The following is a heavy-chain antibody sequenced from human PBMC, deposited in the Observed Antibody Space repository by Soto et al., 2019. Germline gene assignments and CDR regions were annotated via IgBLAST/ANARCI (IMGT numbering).Heavy chain of an antibody. J-gene: IGHJ4*02. CDR1: GGSISSSNW. CDR2: IYHSGST. Sequence: PSETLSLTCAVSGGSISSSNWWSWVRQPPGKGLEWIGEIYHSGSTNYNPSLKSRVTISVDKSKNQFSLKLSSVTAAGTAVYYCARRRRTIVGATIFDYWGQGTLVTVSS. CDR3: ARRRRTIVGATIFDY. D-gene: IGHD1-26*01. V-gene: IGHV4-4*02.